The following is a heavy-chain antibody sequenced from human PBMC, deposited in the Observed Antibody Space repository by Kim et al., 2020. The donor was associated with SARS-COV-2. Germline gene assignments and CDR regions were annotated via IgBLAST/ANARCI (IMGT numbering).Heavy chain of an antibody. V-gene: IGHV3-23*01. CDR1: GFTFSSYA. D-gene: IGHD2-21*02. CDR2: ISGSGGST. Sequence: GGSLRLSCAASGFTFSSYAMSWVRQAPGKGLEWVSAISGSGGSTYYADSVKGRFTISRDNSKNTLYLQMNSLRAEDTAVYYCAKDAYCGGDCYLDYYYYGMDVWGQGTTVTVSS. CDR3: AKDAYCGGDCYLDYYYYGMDV. J-gene: IGHJ6*02.